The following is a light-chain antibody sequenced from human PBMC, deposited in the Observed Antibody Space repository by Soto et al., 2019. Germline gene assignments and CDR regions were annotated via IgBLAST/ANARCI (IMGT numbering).Light chain of an antibody. CDR1: RSVSSSY. CDR2: GAS. Sequence: IGLTQSPDTLSLSPGERATLYCRASRSVSSSYLAWYQHKAGQAPRLLISGASNSATDIPDRFSGSESGTDFTLTISRLEPEDFAVYYCQHYGSSPPYTFGQGTKLEIK. V-gene: IGKV3-20*01. CDR3: QHYGSSPPYT. J-gene: IGKJ2*01.